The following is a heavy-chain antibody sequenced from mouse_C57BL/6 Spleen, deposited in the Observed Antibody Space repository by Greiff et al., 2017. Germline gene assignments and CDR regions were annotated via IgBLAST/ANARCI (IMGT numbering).Heavy chain of an antibody. Sequence: EVKLVESGEGLVKPGGSLKLSCAASGFTFSSYAMSWVRQTPEKRLEWVAYISSGGDYIYYADTVKGRFTISRDNARNTLYLQMSSLKSEDTAMYYCTRDRTTEQRGAMDYWGQGTSVTVSS. D-gene: IGHD1-1*01. CDR3: TRDRTTEQRGAMDY. CDR1: GFTFSSYA. V-gene: IGHV5-9-1*02. CDR2: ISSGGDYI. J-gene: IGHJ4*01.